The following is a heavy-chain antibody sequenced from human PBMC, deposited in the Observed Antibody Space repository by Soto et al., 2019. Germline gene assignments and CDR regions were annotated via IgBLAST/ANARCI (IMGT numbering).Heavy chain of an antibody. CDR1: GYTFTSYG. CDR2: ISAYNGNT. V-gene: IGHV1-18*03. D-gene: IGHD3-10*01. J-gene: IGHJ6*02. Sequence: QVQLVQSGAEVKKPGASVKVSCKASGYTFTSYGISWVRQAPGQGLEWMGWISAYNGNTNYAEKLQGRVTMTTDTSTSTAYMELRSLRSDDMAVYYCARDYRHRPWFGELLGDYYYGMDVWGQGTTVTVSS. CDR3: ARDYRHRPWFGELLGDYYYGMDV.